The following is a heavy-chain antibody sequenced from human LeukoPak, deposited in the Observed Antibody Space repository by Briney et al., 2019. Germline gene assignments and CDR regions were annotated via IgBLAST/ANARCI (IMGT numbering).Heavy chain of an antibody. D-gene: IGHD4-17*01. J-gene: IGHJ4*02. CDR3: ASRHDYGDYGDY. CDR1: GYTFTSYG. V-gene: IGHV1-18*01. CDR2: ISAYNGNT. Sequence: GASVEVSCKASGYTFTSYGISWVRQAPGQGLEWMGWISAYNGNTNYAQKLQGRVTMTTDTSTSTAYMELRSLRSDDTAVYYCASRHDYGDYGDYWGQGTLVTVSS.